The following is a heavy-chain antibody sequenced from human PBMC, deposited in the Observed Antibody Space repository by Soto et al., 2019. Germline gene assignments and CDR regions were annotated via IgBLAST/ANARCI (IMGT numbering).Heavy chain of an antibody. D-gene: IGHD3-3*01. V-gene: IGHV1-8*01. CDR2: MNPNSGNT. J-gene: IGHJ6*02. CDR1: GYTFTSYD. CDR3: ARDEIEVSDFWSGYPRSYYYGMDV. Sequence: ASVKVSCKASGYTFTSYDINWVRQATGQGLEWMGWMNPNSGNTGYAQKFQGRVTITADKSTSTAYMELSSLRSEDTAVYYCARDEIEVSDFWSGYPRSYYYGMDVWGQGTTVTVSS.